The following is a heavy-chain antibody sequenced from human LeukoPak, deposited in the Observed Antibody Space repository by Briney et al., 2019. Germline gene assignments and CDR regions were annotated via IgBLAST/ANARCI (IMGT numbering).Heavy chain of an antibody. D-gene: IGHD3-10*01. CDR1: GFTFSSYG. J-gene: IGHJ5*02. V-gene: IGHV3-33*06. CDR3: AKVRKELLWFGELSA. CDR2: IWYDGSNK. Sequence: QTGGSLRLSCAASGFTFSSYGMHWVRQAPGKGLEWVAVIWYDGSNKYYADSVKGRFTISRDNSKNTLYLQMNSLRAEDTAVYYCAKVRKELLWFGELSAWGQGTLVTVSS.